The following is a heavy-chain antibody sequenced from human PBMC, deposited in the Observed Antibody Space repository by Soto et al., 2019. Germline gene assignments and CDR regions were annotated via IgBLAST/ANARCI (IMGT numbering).Heavy chain of an antibody. CDR3: AANYYDSSGYRGPNDY. V-gene: IGHV3-23*01. CDR1: GFTFSSYA. D-gene: IGHD3-22*01. J-gene: IGHJ4*02. Sequence: GSLRLSCAASGFTFSSYAMSWVRQAPGKGLEWVSAISGSGGSTYYADSVKGRFTISRDNSKNTLYLQMNSLRAEDTAVYYCAANYYDSSGYRGPNDYWGQGTLVTVSS. CDR2: ISGSGGST.